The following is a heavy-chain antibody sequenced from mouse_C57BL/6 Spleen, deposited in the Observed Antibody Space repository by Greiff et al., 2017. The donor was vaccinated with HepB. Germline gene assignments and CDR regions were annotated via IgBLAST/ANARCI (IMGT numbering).Heavy chain of an antibody. CDR1: GYTFTGYW. D-gene: IGHD1-1*01. CDR2: ILPGRGST. CDR3: ARRTDYGSSYGPFFDY. J-gene: IGHJ2*01. Sequence: QVQLQQSGAELMKPGASVKLSCKATGYTFTGYWIEWVKQRPGHGLEWIGEILPGRGSTNYNEKFKGKATFTADTSSNTAYMQLSSLTTEDSAIYYCARRTDYGSSYGPFFDYWGQGTTLTVSS. V-gene: IGHV1-9*01.